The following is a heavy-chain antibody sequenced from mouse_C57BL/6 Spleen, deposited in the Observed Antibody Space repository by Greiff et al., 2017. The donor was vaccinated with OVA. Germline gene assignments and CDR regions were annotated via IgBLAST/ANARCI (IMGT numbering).Heavy chain of an antibody. CDR2: INPSNGGT. V-gene: IGHV1-53*01. CDR1: GYTFTSYW. J-gene: IGHJ1*03. D-gene: IGHD1-1*02. CDR3: ARHGGSYYWYFDV. Sequence: VQLQQPGTELVKPGASVKLSCKASGYTFTSYWMHWVKQRPGQGLEWIGNINPSNGGTNYNEKFKSKATLTVDKSSSTAYMQLSSLTSEDSAVYLCARHGGSYYWYFDVWGTGTTVTVSS.